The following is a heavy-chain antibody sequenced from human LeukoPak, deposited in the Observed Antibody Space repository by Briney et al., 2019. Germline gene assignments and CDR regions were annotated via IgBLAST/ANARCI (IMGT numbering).Heavy chain of an antibody. CDR3: ARRVSGYDPRFDY. Sequence: SETPSLTCTVSGGSISSSSYYWSWIRQPPGKGLEWIGYIYYSGGTNYNPSLKSRVTISVDTSKNQFSLKLSSVTAADTAVYYCARRVSGYDPRFDYWGQGTLVTVSS. V-gene: IGHV4-61*05. CDR1: GGSISSSSYY. J-gene: IGHJ4*02. D-gene: IGHD5-12*01. CDR2: IYYSGGT.